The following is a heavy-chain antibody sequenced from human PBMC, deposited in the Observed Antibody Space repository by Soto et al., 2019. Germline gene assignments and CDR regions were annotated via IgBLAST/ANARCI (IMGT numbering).Heavy chain of an antibody. D-gene: IGHD6-19*01. Sequence: EVQLVESGGGLVQPGGSLRLSCAASGFTFSSYSMNWVRQAPGKGLEWVSYISSSSSTIYYADSVKGRFTISRDNAKNSLYLQMNSLRAEDTAVYYCTREFSAYSSGWYWYFQHWGQGTLVTVSA. CDR2: ISSSSSTI. V-gene: IGHV3-48*01. CDR1: GFTFSSYS. CDR3: TREFSAYSSGWYWYFQH. J-gene: IGHJ1*01.